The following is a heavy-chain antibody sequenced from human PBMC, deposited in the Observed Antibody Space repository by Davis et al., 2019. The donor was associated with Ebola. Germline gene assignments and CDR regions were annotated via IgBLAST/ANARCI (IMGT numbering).Heavy chain of an antibody. CDR1: GGSISSGDYY. V-gene: IGHV4-39*01. CDR2: IYYSGST. J-gene: IGHJ4*02. D-gene: IGHD6-13*01. CDR3: ASLGTIAAAGI. Sequence: PSETLSLTCTVSGGSISSGDYYWGWIRQPPGKGLEWIGSIYYSGSTYYNPSLKSRVTISVDTSKNQFSLKLSSVTAADTAVYYCASLGTIAAAGIWGQGTLVTVSS.